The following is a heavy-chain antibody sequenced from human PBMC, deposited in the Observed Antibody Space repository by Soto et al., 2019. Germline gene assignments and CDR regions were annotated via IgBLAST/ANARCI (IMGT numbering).Heavy chain of an antibody. D-gene: IGHD6-6*01. J-gene: IGHJ4*02. CDR3: TTDGGVAIRPLFDF. V-gene: IGHV3-15*01. CDR1: GFSFANAW. CDR2: LKSKPDGGTT. Sequence: PGGSLRLSCVGSGFSFANAWMGWVRQAPGKGLEWVGRLKSKPDGGTTDYGEPVKGRFSVSRDDSKNTAFLQMNSLEIDDTGVYYCTTDGGVAIRPLFDFWGQGTLVTVSS.